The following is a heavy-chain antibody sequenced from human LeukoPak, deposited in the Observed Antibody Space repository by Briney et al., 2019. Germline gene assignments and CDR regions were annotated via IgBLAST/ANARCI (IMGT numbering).Heavy chain of an antibody. V-gene: IGHV1-18*04. CDR3: ARAYCGGDCLPDI. Sequence: ASVKVSCKASGYTFTSYYMHWVRQAPGQGLEWMGWISAYNGNTNYAQKLQGRVTMTTDTSTSTAYMELRSLRSDDTAVYYCARAYCGGDCLPDIWGQGTMVTVSS. CDR1: GYTFTSYY. D-gene: IGHD2-21*02. J-gene: IGHJ3*02. CDR2: ISAYNGNT.